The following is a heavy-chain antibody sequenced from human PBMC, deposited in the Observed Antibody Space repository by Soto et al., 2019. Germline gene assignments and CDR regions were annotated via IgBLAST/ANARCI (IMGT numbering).Heavy chain of an antibody. V-gene: IGHV4-34*01. CDR3: ARVITFGGVIVQASDAFDI. CDR2: INHSGST. Sequence: PSETLSLTCAVYGGSFSGYYWSWIRQPPGKGLEWIGEINHSGSTNYNPSLKSRVTISVDTSKNQFSLKLSSVTAADTAVYYCARVITFGGVIVQASDAFDIWGQGTMVTVSS. J-gene: IGHJ3*02. D-gene: IGHD3-16*02. CDR1: GGSFSGYY.